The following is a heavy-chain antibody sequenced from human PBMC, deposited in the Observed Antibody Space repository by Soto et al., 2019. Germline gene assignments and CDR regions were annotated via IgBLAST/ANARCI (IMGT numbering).Heavy chain of an antibody. CDR2: ISPGDSDT. CDR1: GYSFTSYW. D-gene: IGHD7-27*01. CDR3: VRVRVTGPYYYYMDV. J-gene: IGHJ6*03. Sequence: PGESLKISCKGSGYSFTSYWIGWVRQMPGKGLEWMGIISPGDSDTRYSPSFQGQVTISADKSITTAYLQWSSLKASDTAMYYCVRVRVTGPYYYYMDVWGKGTTVTVSS. V-gene: IGHV5-51*01.